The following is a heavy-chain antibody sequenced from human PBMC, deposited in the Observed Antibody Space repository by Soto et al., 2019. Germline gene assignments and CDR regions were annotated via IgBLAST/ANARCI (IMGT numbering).Heavy chain of an antibody. CDR1: GGTFASYS. Sequence: QEELVQSGAEVKKPGPSVNVSCKASGGTFASYSITWVRQAPGQRPEWMGEIIPLLRTVNYAQKFQDRVTITGDRSTSTVYMALSSLRSDDTAVYYCARDPVDLFGYMDVWGQGTTVTVSS. CDR2: IIPLLRTV. CDR3: ARDPVDLFGYMDV. D-gene: IGHD6-25*01. V-gene: IGHV1-69*06. J-gene: IGHJ6*02.